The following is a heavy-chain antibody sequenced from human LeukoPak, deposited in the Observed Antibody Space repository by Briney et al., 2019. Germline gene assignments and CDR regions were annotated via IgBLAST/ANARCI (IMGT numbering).Heavy chain of an antibody. J-gene: IGHJ4*02. V-gene: IGHV4-39*01. CDR2: IYYSGST. D-gene: IGHD2-2*01. CDR1: GGSISSSSYY. CDR3: ASTSPQCSSTSCPDGGFFDY. Sequence: SETLSLTCTVSGGSISSSSYYWGWIRQPPGKGLEWIGSIYYSGSTYYNPSIKSRVTISVDTSKNQFSLNLSSVTAADTAVYYCASTSPQCSSTSCPDGGFFDYWGQGTLVTVSS.